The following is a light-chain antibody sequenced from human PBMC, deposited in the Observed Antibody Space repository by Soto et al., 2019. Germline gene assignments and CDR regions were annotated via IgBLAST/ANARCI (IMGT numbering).Light chain of an antibody. CDR1: QSVSSS. V-gene: IGKV3-15*01. Sequence: EIVMTQSPATLSVSPGERATLSCRASQSVSSSLAWYQQKPGQAPRLLISGASTRATGLPARFSGSGSGTEFTLTISSLQSEDFAVYYCQQYNKWPWTFGQGTKVDI. J-gene: IGKJ1*01. CDR3: QQYNKWPWT. CDR2: GAS.